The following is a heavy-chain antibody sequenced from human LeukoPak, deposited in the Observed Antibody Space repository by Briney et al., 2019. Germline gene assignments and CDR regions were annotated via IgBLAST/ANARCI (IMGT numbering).Heavy chain of an antibody. V-gene: IGHV4-34*01. J-gene: IGHJ4*02. CDR3: ARGRDVLRFLERYRVYFDY. Sequence: PSETLSLTCAVYSGSFSGYYWSWIRQPPGKGLEWIGEINDRGSTRSSYNPSLKSRVTISVDTSKNQFSLKLSSVTAADTAVYYCARGRDVLRFLERYRVYFDYWGQGTQVTVSS. D-gene: IGHD3-3*01. CDR2: INDRGSTRS. CDR1: SGSFSGYY.